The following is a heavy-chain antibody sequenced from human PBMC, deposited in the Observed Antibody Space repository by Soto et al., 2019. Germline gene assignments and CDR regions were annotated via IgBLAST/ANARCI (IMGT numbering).Heavy chain of an antibody. CDR3: ARGEYGQYDAYNWFDP. CDR2: VCPGGRT. CDR1: GGSFNNYC. D-gene: IGHD3-10*01. J-gene: IGHJ5*02. V-gene: IGHV4-34*02. Sequence: QVRLQQWGAELVRPSESLSLTCAVYGGSFNNYCWSWIRRPPVKGLEWIGEVCPGGRTNYSPTLKREVRIAVEGYKHQFSLRLTSVKVADTAVYSCARGEYGQYDAYNWFDPWGKGNLVIVAS.